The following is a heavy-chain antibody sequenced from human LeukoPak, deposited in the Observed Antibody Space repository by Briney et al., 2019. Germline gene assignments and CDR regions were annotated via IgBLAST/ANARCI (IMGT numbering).Heavy chain of an antibody. J-gene: IGHJ4*02. Sequence: GGSLRLSCAASGFTFSSYSMNWVRQAPGKGLEWVSSISSSSSYIYYAGSVKGRFTISRDNAKNSLYLQMNSLRAEDTAVYYCARQSLYFDYWGQGTLVTVSS. D-gene: IGHD2-15*01. CDR1: GFTFSSYS. CDR3: ARQSLYFDY. V-gene: IGHV3-21*01. CDR2: ISSSSSYI.